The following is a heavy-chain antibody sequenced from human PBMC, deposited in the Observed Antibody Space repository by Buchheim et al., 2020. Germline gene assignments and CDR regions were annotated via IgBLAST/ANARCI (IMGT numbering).Heavy chain of an antibody. CDR3: ARDLGSSGYRNQYFQH. CDR2: ISYDGSNK. CDR1: GFTFSSYA. Sequence: QVQLVESGGGVVQPGRSLRLSCAASGFTFSSYAMHWVRQAPGKGLEWVAVISYDGSNKYYADSGKGRFTISRDNSKNTLYLQMNSLRAEDTAVYYCARDLGSSGYRNQYFQHWGQGTL. D-gene: IGHD3-22*01. V-gene: IGHV3-30-3*01. J-gene: IGHJ1*01.